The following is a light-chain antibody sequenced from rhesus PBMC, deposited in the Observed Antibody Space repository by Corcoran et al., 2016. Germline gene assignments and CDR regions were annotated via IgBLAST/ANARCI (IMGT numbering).Light chain of an antibody. CDR2: GAT. CDR3: QHYYNKPFT. J-gene: IGKJ3*01. V-gene: IGKV1S12*01. CDR1: QNIYNN. Sequence: DIQMTQSPSALSASVGDRVTISCRASQNIYNNLAWYQQKPGRAPKLLIYGATTLQIGIPFRFRGSGAGTDFTLIIDSLQPEDSAIYYCQHYYNKPFTVGPGTEVDIK.